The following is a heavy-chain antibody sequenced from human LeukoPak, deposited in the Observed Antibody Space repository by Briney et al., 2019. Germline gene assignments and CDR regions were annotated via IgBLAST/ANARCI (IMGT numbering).Heavy chain of an antibody. V-gene: IGHV3-74*01. CDR3: TRGPSGWFASDF. J-gene: IGHJ4*02. CDR2: INEDGSIT. Sequence: GGSLRLSCAASGFTFINYAMSWVRQAPGKGLEWVSRINEDGSITSYADSVKGRFTISRDNAKNTLYLQMNSLRAEDTAVYYCTRGPSGWFASDFWGQGTLVTVSS. D-gene: IGHD6-19*01. CDR1: GFTFINYA.